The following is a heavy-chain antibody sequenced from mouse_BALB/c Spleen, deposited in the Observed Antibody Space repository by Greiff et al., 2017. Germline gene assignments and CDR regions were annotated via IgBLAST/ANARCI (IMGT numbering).Heavy chain of an antibody. Sequence: QVQLQQSGAELAKPGASVKMSCKASGYTFTSYWMHWVKQRPGQGLEWIGYINPSTGYTEYNQKFKDKATLTADKSSSTAYMQLSSLTSEDSAVYYCARKIYYDYDGFAYWGQGTLVTVSA. CDR3: ARKIYYDYDGFAY. CDR2: INPSTGYT. J-gene: IGHJ3*01. V-gene: IGHV1-7*01. D-gene: IGHD2-4*01. CDR1: GYTFTSYW.